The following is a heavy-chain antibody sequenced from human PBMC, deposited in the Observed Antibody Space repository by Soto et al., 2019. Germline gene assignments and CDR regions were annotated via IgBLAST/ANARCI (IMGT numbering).Heavy chain of an antibody. CDR3: TTGGNRRGRGGSCYPFDY. CDR1: GFTFSNAW. D-gene: IGHD2-15*01. CDR2: IKSKTDGGTT. V-gene: IGHV3-15*01. Sequence: EVQLVESGGGLVKPGGSLRLSCAASGFTFSNAWMSWVRQAPGKGLEWVGRIKSKTDGGTTDYAAPVKGRFTISRDDSKNTLYLQMNSLKTEDTAVYYCTTGGNRRGRGGSCYPFDYWGQGTLVTVSS. J-gene: IGHJ4*02.